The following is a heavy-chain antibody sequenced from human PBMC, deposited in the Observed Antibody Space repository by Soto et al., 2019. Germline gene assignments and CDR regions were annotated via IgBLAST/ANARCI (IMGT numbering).Heavy chain of an antibody. CDR2: ISGSGGST. Sequence: VQLLESGGGLVQPGGSLRLSCAASGFTFSSYAMSWVRQAPGKGLEWVSAISGSGGSTYYADSVKGRFTISRDNSKNTLYLQMNSLRAEDTAVYYCAKDGLLRYFDWLPYYFDYWGQGTLVTVSS. CDR1: GFTFSSYA. V-gene: IGHV3-23*01. CDR3: AKDGLLRYFDWLPYYFDY. J-gene: IGHJ4*02. D-gene: IGHD3-9*01.